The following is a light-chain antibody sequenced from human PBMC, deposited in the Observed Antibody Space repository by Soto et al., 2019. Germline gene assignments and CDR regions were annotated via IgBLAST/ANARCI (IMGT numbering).Light chain of an antibody. CDR1: QSITGY. CDR2: AAS. CDR3: QQTYSTPQT. V-gene: IGKV1-39*01. J-gene: IGKJ1*01. Sequence: DIQMTQSPSSLSASVGDRVTITCRASQSITGYLNWYQQKPGKAPKLLIDAASNLQSGVPSRFSGGASGTDFTLTISSLQPEDFATYYCQQTYSTPQTFGQGTKVEIK.